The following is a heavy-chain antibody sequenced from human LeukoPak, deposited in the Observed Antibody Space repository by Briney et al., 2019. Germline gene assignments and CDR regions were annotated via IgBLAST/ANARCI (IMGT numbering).Heavy chain of an antibody. J-gene: IGHJ4*02. D-gene: IGHD2-2*01. CDR2: ISGGGGST. CDR3: AKDFNSGCSSTSCYGVLGYFDY. Sequence: GGSLRLSCAASGFTFSSYAMSWVRQAPGKGLEWVSAISGGGGSTYYADSVKGRFTISRDNSKNTLYLQMNSLRAEDTAVYYCAKDFNSGCSSTSCYGVLGYFDYWGQGTLVTVSS. CDR1: GFTFSSYA. V-gene: IGHV3-23*01.